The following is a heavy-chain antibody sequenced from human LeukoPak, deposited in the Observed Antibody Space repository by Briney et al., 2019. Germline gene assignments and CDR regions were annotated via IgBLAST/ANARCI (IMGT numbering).Heavy chain of an antibody. V-gene: IGHV3-30-3*01. CDR2: ISFDGSNK. D-gene: IGHD2-21*01. Sequence: ERSLRLSCAASGFTFSTYAMNWVRQAPGKGLEWVAIISFDGSNKYYADSVKGRFTISRDNCKNTLYLQMNSLKSEDTAVYYCARSTVATCCGGEDHWGQGTLVTVSS. CDR3: ARSTVATCCGGEDH. J-gene: IGHJ4*02. CDR1: GFTFSTYA.